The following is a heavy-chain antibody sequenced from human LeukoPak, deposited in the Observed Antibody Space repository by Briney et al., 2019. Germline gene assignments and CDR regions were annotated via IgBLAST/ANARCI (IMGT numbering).Heavy chain of an antibody. CDR3: ASNSGSYRFDY. Sequence: PSETLSLTCTVSGGSISSYYWSWIRQPPGKGLEWIGYIYYSGSTNYNPSLKSRVTISVDTSKNQFSLKLSSVTAADTAVYYCASNSGSYRFDYWGQGTLVTVSS. V-gene: IGHV4-59*01. D-gene: IGHD1-26*01. CDR1: GGSISSYY. CDR2: IYYSGST. J-gene: IGHJ4*02.